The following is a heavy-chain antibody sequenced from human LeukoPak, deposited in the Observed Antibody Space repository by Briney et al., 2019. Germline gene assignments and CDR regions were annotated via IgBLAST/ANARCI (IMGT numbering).Heavy chain of an antibody. J-gene: IGHJ4*02. CDR2: ISGSGGST. CDR3: AKGRLGGGEQTYYYDSSGYYDGFDY. Sequence: GGSLRLSCAASGFSFSSYWMSWVRQAPGKGLEWVSAISGSGGSTYYADSVKGRFTISRDNSKNTLYLQMNSLRAEDTAVYYCAKGRLGGGEQTYYYDSSGYYDGFDYWGQGTLVTVSS. V-gene: IGHV3-23*01. CDR1: GFSFSSYW. D-gene: IGHD3-22*01.